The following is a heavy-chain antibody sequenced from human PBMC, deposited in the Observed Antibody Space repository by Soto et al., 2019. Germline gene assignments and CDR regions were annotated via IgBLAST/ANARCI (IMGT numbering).Heavy chain of an antibody. V-gene: IGHV4-30-4*01. CDR3: ARGRYCLTGRCFPNWFDS. CDR2: IYKSATT. J-gene: IGHJ5*01. Sequence: SETLSLTCSVSGDSISNLDYFWAWIRQPPGQTLEYIGYIYKSATTYYNPSFESRVAISVDTSKSQFSLNVTSVTAADTAVYFCARGRYCLTGRCFPNWFDSWGQGALVTVSS. CDR1: GDSISNLDYF. D-gene: IGHD7-27*01.